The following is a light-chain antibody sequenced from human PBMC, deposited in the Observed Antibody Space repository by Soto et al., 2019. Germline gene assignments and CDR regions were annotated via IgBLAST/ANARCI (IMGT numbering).Light chain of an antibody. CDR2: DVT. CDR3: SSYTSSSTPYV. CDR1: SSDVGGYNY. Sequence: QSVLTQPSSVSGSPCQSITISCTGTSSDVGGYNYVSWYQQHPVKAPKLMIYDVTNRPSGVSDRFSGSKSGNTASLTISGLQAEDEADYYCSSYTSSSTPYVFGTGTKVTVL. V-gene: IGLV2-14*01. J-gene: IGLJ1*01.